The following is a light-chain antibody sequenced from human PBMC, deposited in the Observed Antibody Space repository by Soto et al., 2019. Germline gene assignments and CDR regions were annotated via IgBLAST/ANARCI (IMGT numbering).Light chain of an antibody. CDR2: WAS. V-gene: IGKV4-1*01. CDR3: QQYYSSPYT. Sequence: DIVMTQSPDSLAVSLGERATINCKSSQSVLYSSNNKNYLAWYQQKPGQPPNLLIYWASTRESGVPDRFSGSGSGTEFTLTISSLQAVDVAVYYCQQYYSSPYTFGQGTKLEIK. J-gene: IGKJ2*01. CDR1: QSVLYSSNNKNY.